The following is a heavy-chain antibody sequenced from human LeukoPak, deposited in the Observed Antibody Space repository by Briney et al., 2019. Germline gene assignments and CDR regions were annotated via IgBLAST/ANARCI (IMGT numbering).Heavy chain of an antibody. D-gene: IGHD3-10*01. Sequence: GRSLRLSCAASGFTFDDYAMHWVRQAPGKGLEWVSGISWNSGHIGYADSVKGRFTISRDNAKNTLYLQMNSLRAEDTAVYYCARVSYYYGSGSYRPTAVYYFDYWGQGTLVTVSS. CDR3: ARVSYYYGSGSYRPTAVYYFDY. CDR1: GFTFDDYA. J-gene: IGHJ4*02. CDR2: ISWNSGHI. V-gene: IGHV3-9*01.